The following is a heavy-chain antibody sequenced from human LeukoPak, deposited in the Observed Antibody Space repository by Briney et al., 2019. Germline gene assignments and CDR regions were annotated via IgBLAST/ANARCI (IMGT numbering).Heavy chain of an antibody. V-gene: IGHV3-74*01. D-gene: IGHD6-19*01. J-gene: IGHJ4*02. CDR1: GFTFNSHW. CDR2: INSDGSST. Sequence: GGSLRLSCAASGFTFNSHWMHWVRQAPGKGLVWVSRINSDGSSTSYADSVKGRFTISRDNAKNTLYLQMNSLRAEDTAVYYCARASSGWPPLIDYWGQGTPVTVSS. CDR3: ARASSGWPPLIDY.